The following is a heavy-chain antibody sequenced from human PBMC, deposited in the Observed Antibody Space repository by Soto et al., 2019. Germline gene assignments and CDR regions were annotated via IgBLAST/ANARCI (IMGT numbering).Heavy chain of an antibody. Sequence: QVQLVESGGGVVQPGRCLRLSCAASGFSFRSYAMHWVRQAPGKGLEWVAVMSYDGSDKDYADSVKGRFTMSRDNSKNTLYLQMSSLRAEDTAVYYCARARLDSPALEYWGQGTLVTVSS. J-gene: IGHJ4*02. V-gene: IGHV3-30-3*01. CDR2: MSYDGSDK. CDR1: GFSFRSYA. D-gene: IGHD2-2*01. CDR3: ARARLDSPALEY.